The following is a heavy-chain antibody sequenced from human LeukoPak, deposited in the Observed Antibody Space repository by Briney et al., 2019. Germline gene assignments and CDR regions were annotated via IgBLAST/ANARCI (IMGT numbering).Heavy chain of an antibody. CDR2: IIPIFGTA. J-gene: IGHJ4*02. CDR3: AKRIDYGGNSPCDY. Sequence: SVKVSCKASGGTFSSYAISWVRQAPGQGLEWMGGIIPIFGTANYAQKFQGRVTTTADKSTSTAYMELSSLRSEDTAVYYCAKRIDYGGNSPCDYWGQGTLVTVSS. V-gene: IGHV1-69*06. CDR1: GGTFSSYA. D-gene: IGHD4-23*01.